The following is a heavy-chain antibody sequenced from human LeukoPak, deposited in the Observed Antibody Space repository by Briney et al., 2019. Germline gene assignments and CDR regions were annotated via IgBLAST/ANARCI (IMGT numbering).Heavy chain of an antibody. Sequence: PGGSLRLSCAASGFTFSDYYMSWIRQAPGKGREWVSYISSSGSTIYYADSVKGRFTISRDNAKNPMYLQMNSLRAEDTAVYYCARDVRYFDWLFDYWGQGTLVTVSS. J-gene: IGHJ4*02. CDR2: ISSSGSTI. V-gene: IGHV3-11*01. CDR3: ARDVRYFDWLFDY. D-gene: IGHD3-9*01. CDR1: GFTFSDYY.